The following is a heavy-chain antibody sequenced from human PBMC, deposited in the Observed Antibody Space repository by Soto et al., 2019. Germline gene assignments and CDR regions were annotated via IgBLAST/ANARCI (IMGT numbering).Heavy chain of an antibody. Sequence: GASVKVSCKASAHTFTAYYLHWVRQAPGQGLEWMGWINPNGGGTIYAQKFQGRLTMTRDTSITTAYVELSRLRADDTAFYFCATSSDWSPLLDYWGQGTLVTVSS. CDR2: INPNGGGT. CDR3: ATSSDWSPLLDY. V-gene: IGHV1-2*02. CDR1: AHTFTAYY. D-gene: IGHD6-19*01. J-gene: IGHJ4*02.